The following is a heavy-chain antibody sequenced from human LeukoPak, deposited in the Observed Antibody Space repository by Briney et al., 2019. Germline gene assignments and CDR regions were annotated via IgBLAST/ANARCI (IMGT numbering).Heavy chain of an antibody. D-gene: IGHD3-22*01. CDR1: GGTXXTYX. Sequence: SVKVSXKASGGTXXTYXISWVRQXPXQXXEWMGGIIPILGTANYAQEFKGRVTITADEFTGTAYMELSSLRSEDTAVFYCASNXNYYENTGHYVLDSWGQGTLVTVSS. V-gene: IGHV1-69*13. CDR2: IIPILGTA. J-gene: IGHJ5*01. CDR3: ASNXNYYENTGHYVLDS.